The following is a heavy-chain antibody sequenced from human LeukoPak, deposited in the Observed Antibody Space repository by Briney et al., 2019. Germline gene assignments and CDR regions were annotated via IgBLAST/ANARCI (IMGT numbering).Heavy chain of an antibody. CDR3: ATTVSAGTYRYFQH. J-gene: IGHJ1*01. Sequence: ASVKVSCKASGYIFTTYAMHWVRQAPGQSLGWMGWINAGNGNTKYLQKFQGRVTITRDTSANIAYMELSSLRSEDTAVYYCATTVSAGTYRYFQHWGQGTLVTVSS. D-gene: IGHD6-13*01. CDR1: GYIFTTYA. V-gene: IGHV1-3*01. CDR2: INAGNGNT.